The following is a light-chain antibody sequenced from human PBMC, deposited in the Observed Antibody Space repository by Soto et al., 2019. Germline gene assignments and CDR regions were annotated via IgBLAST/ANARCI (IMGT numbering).Light chain of an antibody. CDR3: SSYTSSSPWV. J-gene: IGLJ3*02. V-gene: IGLV2-14*01. Sequence: QSALTQPASLSGSPGQSITISCTGTSSDIGAYDYVSWFQQHPGKAPKLMISEVNNRPSGVSNRFSGSKSGNTAYLTISGLQVEDEADYYCSSYTSSSPWVFGGGTKVTVL. CDR2: EVN. CDR1: SSDIGAYDY.